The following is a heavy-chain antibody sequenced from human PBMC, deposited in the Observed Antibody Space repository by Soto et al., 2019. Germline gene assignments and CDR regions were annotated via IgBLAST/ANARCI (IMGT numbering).Heavy chain of an antibody. CDR3: ARGGVGYDSSGYFFGGPDAFDI. J-gene: IGHJ3*02. CDR2: IYYSGST. CDR1: GGSISSGGYY. D-gene: IGHD3-22*01. Sequence: SETLSLTCTVSGGSISSGGYYWSWIRQHPGKGLEWIGYIYYSGSTYYNPSLKSRVTISVDTSKNQFSLKLSSVTAADTAVYYCARGGVGYDSSGYFFGGPDAFDIWGQGTMVTVSS. V-gene: IGHV4-31*03.